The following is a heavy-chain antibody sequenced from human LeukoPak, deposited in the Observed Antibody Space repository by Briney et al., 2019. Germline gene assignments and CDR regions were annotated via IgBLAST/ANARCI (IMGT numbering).Heavy chain of an antibody. CDR2: VYHNGST. Sequence: WVRQPPGKGLEWIGSVYHNGSTYYNPSLKSRVTISVDTSKNQFSLKLTSVTAADTAVYYCARHPSGRMWLQQGGWFDPWGQGTLVTVSS. V-gene: IGHV4-39*01. J-gene: IGHJ5*02. CDR3: ARHPSGRMWLQQGGWFDP. D-gene: IGHD5-24*01.